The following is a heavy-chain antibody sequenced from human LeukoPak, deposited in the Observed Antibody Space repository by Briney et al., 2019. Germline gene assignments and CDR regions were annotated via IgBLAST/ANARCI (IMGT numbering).Heavy chain of an antibody. D-gene: IGHD6-13*01. Sequence: SETLSLTCTVSGDSIINNYWTWIRQPPGRTLEWIGFIYYTGSTNYNPSLKSRVTMALDTSQRQFSLTLTSVTTADTAVYYCARQKPAPGTYYFDHWGHGTLVTVSS. CDR1: GDSIINNY. CDR2: IYYTGST. J-gene: IGHJ4*01. V-gene: IGHV4-59*08. CDR3: ARQKPAPGTYYFDH.